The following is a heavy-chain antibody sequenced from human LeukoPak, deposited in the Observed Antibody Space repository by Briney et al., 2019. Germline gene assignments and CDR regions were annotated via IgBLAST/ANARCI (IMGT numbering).Heavy chain of an antibody. CDR1: GFTFSSYS. D-gene: IGHD2-2*01. CDR3: ARVEYCSSTSCPWDY. Sequence: GGSLRLSCAASGFTFSSYSMNWVRQAPGKGLEWVSYISSSSSYIYYADSVKGRFTISRDNAKNSLYLQMNSLRAEDTAVYYCARVEYCSSTSCPWDYWGQGTLVTVSS. V-gene: IGHV3-21*01. CDR2: ISSSSSYI. J-gene: IGHJ4*02.